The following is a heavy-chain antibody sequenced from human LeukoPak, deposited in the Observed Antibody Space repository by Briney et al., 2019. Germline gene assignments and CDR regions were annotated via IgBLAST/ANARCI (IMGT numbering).Heavy chain of an antibody. CDR3: ARDYYDSSGYYYFDY. CDR1: GYTFTSYD. CDR2: MNPNSGNT. J-gene: IGHJ4*02. Sequence: ASVKVSCKASGYTFTSYDINWVRQATGQGLEWMGWMNPNSGNTGYAQKFQGRVTITADKSTSTAYMELSSLRSEGTAVYYCARDYYDSSGYYYFDYWGQGTLVTVSS. V-gene: IGHV1-8*01. D-gene: IGHD3-22*01.